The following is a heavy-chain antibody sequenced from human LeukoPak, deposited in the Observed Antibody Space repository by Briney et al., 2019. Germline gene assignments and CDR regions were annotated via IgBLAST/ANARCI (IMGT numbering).Heavy chain of an antibody. CDR2: IIPIFGTA. CDR1: GGTFSSYA. D-gene: IGHD3-10*01. CDR3: ARGASRFGELFPDY. J-gene: IGHJ4*02. V-gene: IGHV1-69*05. Sequence: SVKVSCKASGGTFSSYAISWVRQAPGQGLEWMGGIIPIFGTANYAQKFQGRVTITTDESTGTAYMELSSLRSEDTAVYYCARGASRFGELFPDYWGQGTLVTVSS.